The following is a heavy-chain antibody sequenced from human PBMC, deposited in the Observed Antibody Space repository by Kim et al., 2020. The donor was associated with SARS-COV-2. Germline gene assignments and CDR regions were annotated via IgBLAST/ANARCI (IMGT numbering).Heavy chain of an antibody. J-gene: IGHJ4*02. Sequence: GGSLRLSCAASGFTFSSYWMSWVRQAPGKGLEWVANIKQDGSEKYYVDSVKGRFTISRDNAKNSLYLQMNSLRAEDTAVYYCAKNEHVLLWFGELLGLDYWGQGTLVTVSS. D-gene: IGHD3-10*01. CDR2: IKQDGSEK. CDR1: GFTFSSYW. CDR3: AKNEHVLLWFGELLGLDY. V-gene: IGHV3-7*01.